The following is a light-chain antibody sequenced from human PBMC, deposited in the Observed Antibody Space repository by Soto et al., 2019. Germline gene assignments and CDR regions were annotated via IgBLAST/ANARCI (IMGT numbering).Light chain of an antibody. Sequence: QSVLTQPASVSGSPCQSITLSCPGTSSALASYNYGSWDQQQPGKATKLMIYQVTNRPSGVSNRFSGSRSGNTASLTISGLQAVDEADYYCSSYTDSSNYVFGTGTKLTV. CDR3: SSYTDSSNYV. J-gene: IGLJ1*01. CDR1: SSALASYNY. V-gene: IGLV2-14*01. CDR2: QVT.